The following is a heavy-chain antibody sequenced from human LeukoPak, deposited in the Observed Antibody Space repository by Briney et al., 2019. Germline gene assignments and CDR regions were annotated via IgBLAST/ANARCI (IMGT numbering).Heavy chain of an antibody. CDR2: INSDGSST. CDR3: ARHATSDPLDY. V-gene: IGHV3-74*01. CDR1: GFTFSSYW. Sequence: GGSLRLSCAASGFTFSSYWMHWVRQAPGKGLVWVSRINSDGSSTNYADSVKGRFTISRDNAKNTLYLQMNSLRAEDTAVYYCARHATSDPLDYWGQGTLATVSS. J-gene: IGHJ4*02.